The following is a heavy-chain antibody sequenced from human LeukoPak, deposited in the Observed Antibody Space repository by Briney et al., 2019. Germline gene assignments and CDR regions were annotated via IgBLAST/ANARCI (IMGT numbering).Heavy chain of an antibody. V-gene: IGHV1-18*01. CDR1: GYTFINYG. J-gene: IGHJ5*02. CDR2: TSGDNVNT. Sequence: GASVKVSCKASGYTFINYGISWVRQARGLGLEWMGWTSGDNVNTYYAQKFLGRVIMTTDTSTTTAYMELRSLRPDDTAVYYCVRDWEWKAARNLFDPWGQGTRVTVSS. D-gene: IGHD6-6*01. CDR3: VRDWEWKAARNLFDP.